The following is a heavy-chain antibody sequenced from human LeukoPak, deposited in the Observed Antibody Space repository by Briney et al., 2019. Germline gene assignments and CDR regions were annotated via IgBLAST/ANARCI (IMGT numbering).Heavy chain of an antibody. CDR1: GGSFSGYY. CDR3: ARGRFWIGYYPYYYYYYMDV. CDR2: INHSGST. D-gene: IGHD3-3*01. V-gene: IGHV4-34*01. Sequence: KPSETLSLTCAVYGGSFSGYYWSWIRQPPGKGLEWIGEINHSGSTNYNPSLKSRVTISVDTSKNQFSLKLSSVTAADTPVYHCARGRFWIGYYPYYYYYYMDVSDKGTTVTVSS. J-gene: IGHJ6*03.